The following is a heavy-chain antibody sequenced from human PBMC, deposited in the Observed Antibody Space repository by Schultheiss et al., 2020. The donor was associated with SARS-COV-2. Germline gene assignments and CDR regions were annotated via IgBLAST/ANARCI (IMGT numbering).Heavy chain of an antibody. Sequence: SETLSLTCTVSGGSISSYYWSWIRQPPGKGLEWIGEINHSGSTNYNPSLKSRVIISVDTSKNQFSLKLSSVTAADTAVYYCARVAYNWNVDPFDYWGQGALVTVSS. J-gene: IGHJ4*02. CDR2: INHSGST. D-gene: IGHD1-20*01. V-gene: IGHV4-59*12. CDR1: GGSISSYY. CDR3: ARVAYNWNVDPFDY.